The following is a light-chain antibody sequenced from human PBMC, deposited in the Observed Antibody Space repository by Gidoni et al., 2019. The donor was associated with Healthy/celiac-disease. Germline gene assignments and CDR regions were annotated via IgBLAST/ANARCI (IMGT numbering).Light chain of an antibody. CDR3: QQRSNWPPEVT. CDR2: DAS. J-gene: IGKJ2*01. Sequence: EIVLTQSPATLSLSPGERATLSCRASQRVSSYLAWYQQKPGQAPRLLIYDASNRATGIPARFSGSGSGTDFTLTISSLEPEDFAVYYCQQRSNWPPEVTFXXXTKLEIK. CDR1: QRVSSY. V-gene: IGKV3-11*01.